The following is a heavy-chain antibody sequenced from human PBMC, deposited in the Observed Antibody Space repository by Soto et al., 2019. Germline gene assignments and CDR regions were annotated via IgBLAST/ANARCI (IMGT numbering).Heavy chain of an antibody. J-gene: IGHJ1*01. D-gene: IGHD6-6*01. Sequence: GASVKVSCKASGYTFTTYYMHWVRQAPGQGLEWMGIINPSGGRTSYAQKFQGRVTMTRDTSTSTVYMELSSLRSEDTAVYYCARENIAARPGPHAEYFQHWGQGTLVTVSS. CDR2: INPSGGRT. CDR3: ARENIAARPGPHAEYFQH. CDR1: GYTFTTYY. V-gene: IGHV1-46*01.